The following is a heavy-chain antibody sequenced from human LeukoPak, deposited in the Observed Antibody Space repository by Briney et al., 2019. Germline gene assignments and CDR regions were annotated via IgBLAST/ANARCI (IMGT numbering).Heavy chain of an antibody. D-gene: IGHD4-17*01. CDR2: ISTSSSYI. J-gene: IGHJ4*02. CDR1: GITFSSYS. Sequence: GGSLRLSCAASGITFSSYSMNWVRQAPGKGLEWVSSISTSSSYIYYADSVKGRFTISRDNAKNSLYLQMNSLRAEDTAVYYCARRYGDYVGSFEYWGQGTQVTVSS. CDR3: ARRYGDYVGSFEY. V-gene: IGHV3-21*01.